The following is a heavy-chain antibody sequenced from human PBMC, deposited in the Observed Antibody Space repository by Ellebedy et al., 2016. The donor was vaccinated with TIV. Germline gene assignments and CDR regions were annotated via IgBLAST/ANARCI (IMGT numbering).Heavy chain of an antibody. J-gene: IGHJ4*02. CDR3: ARDQGCATPGSTRFDY. V-gene: IGHV3-7*01. CDR1: GFTFSSYA. CDR2: IKQEGYEQ. D-gene: IGHD3-10*01. Sequence: GESLKISCSASGFTFSSYAMHWVRQTPGKGLEWVASIKQEGYEQSYVDSVEGRFTISRDNAKSSLYLQMTSLRAEDTAVYYCARDQGCATPGSTRFDYWGQGTLVTVSS.